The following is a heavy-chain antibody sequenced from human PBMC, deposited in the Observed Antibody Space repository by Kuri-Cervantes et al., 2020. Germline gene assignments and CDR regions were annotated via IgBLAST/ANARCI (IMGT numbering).Heavy chain of an antibody. D-gene: IGHD5-18*01. Sequence: SETLFLTCTVSGGSISSSSYYWGWIRQPPGKGLEWIGSIYYSGSTYYNPSLKSRVTISVDTSKNQFSLKLSSVTAADTAVYYCARHSSAAMVNGWGQGTLVTGSS. V-gene: IGHV4-39*01. CDR2: IYYSGST. J-gene: IGHJ4*02. CDR1: GGSISSSSYY. CDR3: ARHSSAAMVNG.